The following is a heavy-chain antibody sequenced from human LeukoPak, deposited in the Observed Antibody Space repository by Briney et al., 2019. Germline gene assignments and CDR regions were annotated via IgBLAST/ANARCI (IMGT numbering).Heavy chain of an antibody. CDR3: ARLRWTQMYFFDS. CDR1: GFTFSSYV. Sequence: GGSLRLSCAASGFTFSSYVMSCVRQAPGKGLEWVPSITGSGGGTYYADSVKGRLTVSRDNPKNTLYLQMNSLRVEDTAVYYCARLRWTQMYFFDSWGQGSLVTVSS. CDR2: ITGSGGGT. V-gene: IGHV3-23*01. J-gene: IGHJ4*02. D-gene: IGHD5-24*01.